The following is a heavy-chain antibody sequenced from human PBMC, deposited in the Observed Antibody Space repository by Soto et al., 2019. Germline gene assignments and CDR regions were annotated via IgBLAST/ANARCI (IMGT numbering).Heavy chain of an antibody. V-gene: IGHV3-48*01. CDR3: VGDLKNNGDSLRGFDH. CDR2: ISSRGTPI. D-gene: IGHD4-17*01. CDR1: GFTFSRYG. J-gene: IGHJ4*02. Sequence: EVQVVESGGGLVQPGGSLRLSCAASGFTFSRYGMNWVRQAPGKGLEWISYISSRGTPIYYADSVRGRFTISRDNAENSLCLQMSNLRVEDTAVYYCVGDLKNNGDSLRGFDHWGQGTLVTVSS.